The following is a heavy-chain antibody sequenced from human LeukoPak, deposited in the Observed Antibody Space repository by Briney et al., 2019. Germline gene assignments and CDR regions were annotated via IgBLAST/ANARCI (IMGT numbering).Heavy chain of an antibody. J-gene: IGHJ4*02. Sequence: PSETLSLTCTVSGGSINNSYWSWIRQPPGKGLEWIGYIYYSGSTQYNPSLKSRVTISVDTSKNQFSLKLTSVTAADTAVYYCARGEGHVAAVNYWGQGTPVTVSS. V-gene: IGHV4-59*01. D-gene: IGHD6-13*01. CDR3: ARGEGHVAAVNY. CDR1: GGSINNSY. CDR2: IYYSGST.